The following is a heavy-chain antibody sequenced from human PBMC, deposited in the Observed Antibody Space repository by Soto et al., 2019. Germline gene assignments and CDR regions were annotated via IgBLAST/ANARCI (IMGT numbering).Heavy chain of an antibody. V-gene: IGHV3-23*01. CDR3: AKKDCTGGSCYRPFDS. J-gene: IGHJ4*02. D-gene: IGHD2-15*01. Sequence: GGSLRLSCAASGFTFSSYSMSWVRQAPGKGLEWVSSISASGGSTYYTDSVKGRFTISRDNSKNTLYLQMNSLRAEDTAVYYCAKKDCTGGSCYRPFDSWGQGTLVTVSS. CDR1: GFTFSSYS. CDR2: ISASGGST.